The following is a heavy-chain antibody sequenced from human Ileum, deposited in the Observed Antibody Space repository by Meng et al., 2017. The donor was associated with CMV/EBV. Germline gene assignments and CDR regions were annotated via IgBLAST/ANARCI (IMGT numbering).Heavy chain of an antibody. D-gene: IGHD3-10*01. V-gene: IGHV3-30-3*01. CDR1: GFSFRSHA. CDR2: ISFDGINY. CDR3: VSEIGLRNFDH. J-gene: IGHJ4*02. Sequence: SCAASGFSFRSHAMHWVRQAPGKGLEWVAMISFDGINYYHTDSVQGRFTISRDNSKNTLSLQMNNLRDEDTAVYYCVSEIGLRNFDHWGQGALVTVSS.